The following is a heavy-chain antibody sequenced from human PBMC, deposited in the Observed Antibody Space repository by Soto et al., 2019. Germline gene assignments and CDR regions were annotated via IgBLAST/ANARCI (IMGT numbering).Heavy chain of an antibody. CDR1: VGSISSYY. CDR3: ARLPSRHLVDY. D-gene: IGHD3-3*02. Sequence: SETLSLTCTVSVGSISSYYWSWIRQPAGKGLEWIGRIYTIGSTNYNPSLKIRVTMSVDTSKNQFSLNLRSVTAADTAVYYCARLPSRHLVDYWGQGTLVTVSS. V-gene: IGHV4-4*07. CDR2: IYTIGST. J-gene: IGHJ4*02.